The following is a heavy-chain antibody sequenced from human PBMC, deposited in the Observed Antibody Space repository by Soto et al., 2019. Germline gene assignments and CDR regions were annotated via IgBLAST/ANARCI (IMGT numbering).Heavy chain of an antibody. CDR2: IWYDGSNK. J-gene: IGHJ3*02. CDR1: GFTFSSYG. Sequence: GGSMRLSCAASGFTFSSYGMHWVSQAPGKGREWVAVIWYDGSNKYYADSVKGRFTISRDNSKNTLYLQMNSLRAEDTAVYYCAREYSSSSDAFDIWGQGTMVTVSS. V-gene: IGHV3-33*08. CDR3: AREYSSSSDAFDI. D-gene: IGHD6-6*01.